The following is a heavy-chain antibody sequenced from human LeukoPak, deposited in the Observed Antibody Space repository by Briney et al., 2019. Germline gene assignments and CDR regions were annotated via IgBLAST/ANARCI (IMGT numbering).Heavy chain of an antibody. CDR3: TRHTIAASGTAGDC. J-gene: IGHJ4*02. V-gene: IGHV3-73*01. CDR1: GFNFGGSA. Sequence: PGGSLKLSCAASGFNFGGSAIHWVRQASAKGLEWVGRIRIKANNYATAYAASVQGGFTISRDDSKTTAYLQMNSLKSEDTAVYYCTRHTIAASGTAGDCWGQGTLVTVSS. CDR2: IRIKANNYAT. D-gene: IGHD6-13*01.